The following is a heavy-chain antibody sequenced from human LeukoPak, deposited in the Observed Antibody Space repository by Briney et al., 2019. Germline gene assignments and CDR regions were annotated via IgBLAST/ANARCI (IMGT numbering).Heavy chain of an antibody. CDR1: GNTFTGYY. D-gene: IGHD4-17*01. V-gene: IGHV1-2*06. J-gene: IGHJ4*02. Sequence: GASVKVSCKASGNTFTGYYMHWVRQAPGQGLEWMGRINPNSGGTNYAQKFQGRVTMTRDTSISTAYMELSRLRSDDTAVYYCATMTTVTTEVYWGQGTLVTVSS. CDR2: INPNSGGT. CDR3: ATMTTVTTEVY.